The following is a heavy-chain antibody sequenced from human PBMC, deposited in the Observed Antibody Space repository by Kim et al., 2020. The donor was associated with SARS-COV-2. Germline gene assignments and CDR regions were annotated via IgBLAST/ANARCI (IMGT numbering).Heavy chain of an antibody. CDR1: GGSISSYY. J-gene: IGHJ3*02. D-gene: IGHD3-16*01. CDR2: IYYSGST. CDR3: ARGGGYYDYVWGSYGDAFDI. V-gene: IGHV4-59*13. Sequence: SETLSLTCTVSGGSISSYYWSWIRQPPGKGLEWIAYIYYSGSTNYNPSLKSRVTISVDTSKNEFSLKLSSVTAADTAVYYCARGGGYYDYVWGSYGDAFDIWGQGTMVTVSS.